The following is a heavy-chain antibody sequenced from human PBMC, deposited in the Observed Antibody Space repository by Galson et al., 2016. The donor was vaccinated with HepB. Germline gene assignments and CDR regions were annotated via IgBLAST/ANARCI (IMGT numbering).Heavy chain of an antibody. V-gene: IGHV3-23*01. CDR1: GFSISIYS. D-gene: IGHD2-2*01. J-gene: IGHJ6*02. CDR3: AGLLVPAASYYPYYGMDV. Sequence: SLRLSCAASGFSISIYSMNWVRQAPGKGLEWVSAIRGSGTGTSYTDSVKGRFTISRDNSKNTLYLQMNSLRAEDTAVYYCAGLLVPAASYYPYYGMDVWGQGTTVTVSS. CDR2: IRGSGTGT.